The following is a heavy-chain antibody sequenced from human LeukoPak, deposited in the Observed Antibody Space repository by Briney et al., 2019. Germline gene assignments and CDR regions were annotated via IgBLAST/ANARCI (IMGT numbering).Heavy chain of an antibody. V-gene: IGHV1-69*04. CDR1: GGTLRSYA. J-gene: IGHJ4*02. Sequence: EASVSVSCKASGGTLRSYAISWVRQAPGQGLEWMGRIIPILGIANYAPKFQGRVTITADKSTSTAYMELSSLRSEDTAVYYCARDLSSGWHGDYWGQGTLVTVSS. CDR3: ARDLSSGWHGDY. CDR2: IIPILGIA. D-gene: IGHD6-19*01.